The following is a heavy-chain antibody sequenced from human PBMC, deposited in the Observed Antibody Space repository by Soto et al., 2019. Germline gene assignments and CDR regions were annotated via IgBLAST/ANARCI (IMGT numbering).Heavy chain of an antibody. Sequence: EVQLLESGGGLVQPGGSLRLACAASGFTFSRYAMSWVRQAPGKGLEWVSAISDSGGSTYYADSVKGRFAISRDNSKNTLSLQMNSLRAEDTAVYYCAKRLEYSSSTHYFDYWGQGTLVTVSS. D-gene: IGHD6-6*01. CDR2: ISDSGGST. CDR3: AKRLEYSSSTHYFDY. V-gene: IGHV3-23*01. CDR1: GFTFSRYA. J-gene: IGHJ4*02.